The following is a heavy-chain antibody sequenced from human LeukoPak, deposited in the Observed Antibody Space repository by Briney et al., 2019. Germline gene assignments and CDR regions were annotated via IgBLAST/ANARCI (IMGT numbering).Heavy chain of an antibody. V-gene: IGHV4-39*07. CDR2: IYHSGST. CDR3: ARVTGSGSYYNFLDY. D-gene: IGHD3-10*01. J-gene: IGHJ4*02. CDR1: GGSISSSDYY. Sequence: PSETLSLTCIVSGGSISSSDYYWGWIRQPPGKGLEWIGEIYHSGSTNYNPSLKSRVTISVDKSKNQFSLKLSSVTAADTAVYYCARVTGSGSYYNFLDYWGQGTLVTVSS.